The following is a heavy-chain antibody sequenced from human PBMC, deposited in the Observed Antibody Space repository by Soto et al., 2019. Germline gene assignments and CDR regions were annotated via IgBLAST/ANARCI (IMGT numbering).Heavy chain of an antibody. V-gene: IGHV4-30-4*01. CDR3: DSGSGLPVRVAPFE. D-gene: IGHD1-26*01. Sequence: QVQLQESGPGLVKPSQTLSLTCTVSGGSISSGDYYWSWIRQPPGKGLEWIGDIYYSGSTYYNPSLRSRFTISVDTSDKQFSQQVNSVTAADTVVDYWDSGSGLPVRVAPFERGQGTLV. J-gene: IGHJ4*02. CDR2: IYYSGST. CDR1: GGSISSGDYY.